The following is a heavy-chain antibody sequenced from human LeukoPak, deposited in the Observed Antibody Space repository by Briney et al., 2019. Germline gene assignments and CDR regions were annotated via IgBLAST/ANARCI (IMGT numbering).Heavy chain of an antibody. CDR3: ARGLWELPTGAFDI. J-gene: IGHJ3*02. Sequence: GASVKVSCKTSGYSENFYGITWVRQAPGQGLEWMGWISAYNGNTNYAQKLQGRVTMTTDTSTSTAYMELRSLRSDDTAVYYCARGLWELPTGAFDIWGQGTMVTVSS. D-gene: IGHD1-26*01. CDR1: GYSENFYG. CDR2: ISAYNGNT. V-gene: IGHV1-18*01.